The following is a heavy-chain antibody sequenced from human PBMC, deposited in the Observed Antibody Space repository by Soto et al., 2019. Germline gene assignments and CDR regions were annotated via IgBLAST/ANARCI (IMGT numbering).Heavy chain of an antibody. J-gene: IGHJ3*02. CDR1: GGTFSSYA. Sequence: SVKVSCKASGGTFSSYAISWVRQAPGQGLEWMGGIIPIVGAANYAQKYQGRVTITADESTSTAYMELSSLSSEDTAVYYCASGGGKTYYYGSSGSVDAFHIWGQGTMVTVS. CDR3: ASGGGKTYYYGSSGSVDAFHI. V-gene: IGHV1-69*13. D-gene: IGHD3-22*01. CDR2: IIPIVGAA.